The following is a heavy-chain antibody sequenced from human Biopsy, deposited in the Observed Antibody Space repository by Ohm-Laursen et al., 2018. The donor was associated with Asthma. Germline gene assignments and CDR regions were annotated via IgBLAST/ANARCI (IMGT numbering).Heavy chain of an antibody. J-gene: IGHJ4*02. CDR1: GGTFSNFA. V-gene: IGHV1-69*01. D-gene: IGHD4-17*01. CDR2: IMTVFGTT. Sequence: SSVKVSCKAPGGTFSNFAISWVRQAPGQGLEWLGGIMTVFGTTNYAQKFQGRVTITADESTSTAYMEVTSLRSDDTAVYYRASDFPKDYVRYNFQFWGQGTLVTVSS. CDR3: ASDFPKDYVRYNFQF.